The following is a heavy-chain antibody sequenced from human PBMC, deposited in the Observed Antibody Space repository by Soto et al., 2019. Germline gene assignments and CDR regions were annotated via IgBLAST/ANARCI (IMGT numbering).Heavy chain of an antibody. CDR2: IYYSGST. CDR3: ARNYGPGYTFDY. D-gene: IGHD3-10*01. V-gene: IGHV4-59*08. CDR1: GGSISSYY. Sequence: QVQLQESGPGLVKPSETLSLTCTVSGGSISSYYWSWIRQPPGKGLEWIGYIYYSGSTNYNPSLKRRVTISVDTSKNQFSLKLSSVAAADTAVYYCARNYGPGYTFDYWGQGTLVTVSS. J-gene: IGHJ4*02.